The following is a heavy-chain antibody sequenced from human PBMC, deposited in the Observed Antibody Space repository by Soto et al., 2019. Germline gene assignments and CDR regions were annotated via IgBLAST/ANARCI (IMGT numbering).Heavy chain of an antibody. Sequence: GASVKVSCKAPGYTFASYAMQWVRQAPGQRLKKMRWINAGNGNTKYSQKFKGRVTITRDTSARTAYMELSSLRSEDTAVYYFARTQLWFGELLQYYYYGMDVWGQGTTVTLSS. J-gene: IGHJ6*02. V-gene: IGHV1-3*01. D-gene: IGHD3-10*01. CDR2: INAGNGNT. CDR1: GYTFASYA. CDR3: ARTQLWFGELLQYYYYGMDV.